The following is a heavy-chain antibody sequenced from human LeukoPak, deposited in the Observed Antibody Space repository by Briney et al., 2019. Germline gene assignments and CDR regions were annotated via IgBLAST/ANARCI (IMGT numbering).Heavy chain of an antibody. CDR2: ISSSSSTI. V-gene: IGHV3-48*01. J-gene: IGHJ4*02. CDR3: ARARRGGSYSGTPDY. Sequence: PGGSLRLSCAASGFTFSSYSMNWVRQAPGKGLEWVSYISSSSSTIYYADSVKGRFTISRDNAKNSLYLQMNSLRAEDTAVYYCARARRGGSYSGTPDYWGQGTLVTVSS. CDR1: GFTFSSYS. D-gene: IGHD1-26*01.